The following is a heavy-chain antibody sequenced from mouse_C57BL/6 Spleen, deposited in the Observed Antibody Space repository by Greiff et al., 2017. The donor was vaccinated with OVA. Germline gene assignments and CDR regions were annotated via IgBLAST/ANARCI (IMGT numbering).Heavy chain of an antibody. CDR2: ISYDGSN. V-gene: IGHV3-6*01. D-gene: IGHD2-4*01. CDR1: GYSITSGYY. CDR3: AREGGLRGYFDY. J-gene: IGHJ2*01. Sequence: EVQLQESGPGLVKPSQSLSLTCSVTGYSITSGYYWNWIRQFPGNKLEWMGYISYDGSNNYNPSLKNRISITRDTSKNQFFLKLNSVTTEDTATYYCAREGGLRGYFDYWGQGTTLTVSS.